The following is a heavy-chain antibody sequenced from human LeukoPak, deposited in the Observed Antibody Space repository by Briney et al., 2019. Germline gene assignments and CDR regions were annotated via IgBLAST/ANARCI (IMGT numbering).Heavy chain of an antibody. CDR2: MNPNSGNT. D-gene: IGHD6-25*01. Sequence: ASVKVSCTASGYTFTSYDINWVRQAAGQGLEWMGWMNPNSGNTGYAQKFQGRVTMTRDTSISTAYMELSSLRSEDTAVYYCARPPSSGGHYYYYGMDVWGQGTTVTVSS. V-gene: IGHV1-8*01. CDR1: GYTFTSYD. J-gene: IGHJ6*02. CDR3: ARPPSSGGHYYYYGMDV.